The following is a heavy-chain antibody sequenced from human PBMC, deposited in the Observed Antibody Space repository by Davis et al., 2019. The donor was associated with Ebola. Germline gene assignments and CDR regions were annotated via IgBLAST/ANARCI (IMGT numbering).Heavy chain of an antibody. CDR2: IRGDGGNT. D-gene: IGHD3-3*01. CDR3: AKDAHDYDFWSGYSEY. CDR1: GFTFSNAW. V-gene: IGHV3-43*02. J-gene: IGHJ4*02. Sequence: GESLKISCAASGFTFSNAWMSWVRQAPGKGLEWVSLIRGDGGNTYYADPVKGRFTISRDNSKNSLYLQMNSLRTEDTALYYCAKDAHDYDFWSGYSEYWGQGTLVTVSS.